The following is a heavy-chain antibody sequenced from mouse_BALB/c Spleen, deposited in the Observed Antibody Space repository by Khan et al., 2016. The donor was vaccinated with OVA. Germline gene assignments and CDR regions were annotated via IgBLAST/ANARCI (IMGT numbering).Heavy chain of an antibody. CDR1: GYTFTSYG. D-gene: IGHD2-10*01. CDR3: ARPPYFSYTLDY. J-gene: IGHJ4*01. V-gene: IGHV9-3-1*01. CDR2: INTYTGEP. Sequence: QIQLVQSGPELKKPGETVKNSCKASGYTFTSYGMNWVKQSPGKALKWMGWINTYTGEPTYADDFKGRFAFSLETAASTADLQINNPKNEDTATYFCARPPYFSYTLDYWGQGTSVTVSS.